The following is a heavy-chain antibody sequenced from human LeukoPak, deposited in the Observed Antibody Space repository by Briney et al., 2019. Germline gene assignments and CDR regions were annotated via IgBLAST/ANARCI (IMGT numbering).Heavy chain of an antibody. D-gene: IGHD3-3*01. CDR2: ISYDGSNK. V-gene: IGHV3-30-3*01. CDR3: ARDRYYDFWSGYYPGSLYFDY. Sequence: PGGSLRLSCAASGFTFSSYAMHWVRQAPGKGLEWVAVISYDGSNKYYADSVKGRFTISRDNSKNTLYLQMNSLRAEDTAVYYCARDRYYDFWSGYYPGSLYFDYWGQGTLVTVSS. J-gene: IGHJ4*02. CDR1: GFTFSSYA.